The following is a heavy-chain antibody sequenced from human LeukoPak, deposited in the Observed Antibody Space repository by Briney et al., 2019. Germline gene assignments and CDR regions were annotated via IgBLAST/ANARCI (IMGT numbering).Heavy chain of an antibody. CDR3: ARASHYYDSKGAFDI. D-gene: IGHD3-22*01. V-gene: IGHV1-2*04. J-gene: IGHJ4*02. CDR1: GYTFTGYY. Sequence: ASVKVSCKASGYTFTGYYMHWVRQAPGQGLEWMGWINPNSGGTNYAQKFQGWVTMTRDTSISTAYMELSRLRSDDTAVYYCARASHYYDSKGAFDIWGQGTLVTVSS. CDR2: INPNSGGT.